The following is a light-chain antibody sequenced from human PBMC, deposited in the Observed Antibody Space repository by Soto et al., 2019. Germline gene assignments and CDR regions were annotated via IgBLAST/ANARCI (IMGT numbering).Light chain of an antibody. J-gene: IGKJ1*01. CDR2: GAS. CDR1: QSVSNNY. V-gene: IGKV3-20*01. CDR3: QQYGSSGT. Sequence: EIVLTQSPGTLSLSPGERATLSCRASQSVSNNYLAWYQQKPGQAPRLLICGASNSATGIPDRFSGSGSGTDFTLTISRLEPEDFAVYYCQQYGSSGTFGQGTKVDIK.